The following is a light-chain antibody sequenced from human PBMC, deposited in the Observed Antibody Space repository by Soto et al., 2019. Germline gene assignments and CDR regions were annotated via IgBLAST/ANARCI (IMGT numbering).Light chain of an antibody. J-gene: IGKJ1*01. V-gene: IGKV3-20*01. Sequence: IVWTQSRGTLSLAPGDRATLSCSASQSVSSAYLAWYQHTPGQAPRLLIYGASTRATGIPDRFSGRGSGTDFTLTISRLEPEDFAGYYCQQYGSSRTFGQGSKV. CDR3: QQYGSSRT. CDR2: GAS. CDR1: QSVSSAY.